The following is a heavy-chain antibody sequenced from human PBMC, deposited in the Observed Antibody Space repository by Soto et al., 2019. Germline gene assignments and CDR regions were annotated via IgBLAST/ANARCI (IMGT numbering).Heavy chain of an antibody. CDR2: IYYSGST. J-gene: IGHJ4*02. Sequence: QVQLQESGPGLVKPSETLSLTCTVSSGSISSYYWSWIRQPPGKGLEWIVYIYYSGSTNYNPSLKSRVTIAVDTSKNQFSLKLSSVTAADTAVYYCARLQSGHLDYWGQGTLVTVSS. CDR1: SGSISSYY. V-gene: IGHV4-59*08. CDR3: ARLQSGHLDY. D-gene: IGHD3-10*01.